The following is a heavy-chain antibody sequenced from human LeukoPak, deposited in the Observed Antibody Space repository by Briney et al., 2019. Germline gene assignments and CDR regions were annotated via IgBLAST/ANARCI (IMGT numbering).Heavy chain of an antibody. V-gene: IGHV4-61*01. CDR1: GGSISSSSYY. D-gene: IGHD6-13*01. CDR3: AATPLAAAGTYYYYMDV. CDR2: IYYSGST. J-gene: IGHJ6*03. Sequence: PSETLSLTCTVSGGSISSSSYYWSWIRQPPGRGLEWIGYIYYSGSTNYNPSLKSRVTISVDTSKNQFSLKLSSVTAADTAVYYCAATPLAAAGTYYYYMDVWGKGTTVTISS.